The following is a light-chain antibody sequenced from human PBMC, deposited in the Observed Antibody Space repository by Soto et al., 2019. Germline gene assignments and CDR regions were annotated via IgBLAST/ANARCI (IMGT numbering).Light chain of an antibody. CDR2: GAS. J-gene: IGKJ4*01. CDR3: QQYNNWPLT. V-gene: IGKV3-15*01. CDR1: QSVSSN. Sequence: ETVLTQASGTLSFSPGERAPLSCRASQSVSSNLAWYQQKPGQAPRLLIYGASTRATGIPARFSGSGSGTEFTLTISSLQSEDFAVYYCQQYNNWPLTFGGGTKVDIK.